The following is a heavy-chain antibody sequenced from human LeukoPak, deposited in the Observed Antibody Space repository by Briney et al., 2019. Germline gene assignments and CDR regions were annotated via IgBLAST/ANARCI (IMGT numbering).Heavy chain of an antibody. CDR1: GFTVSGNY. CDR3: TKDPNGDYVGAFDP. V-gene: IGHV3-53*01. J-gene: IGHJ5*02. Sequence: GGSLRLSCAASGFTVSGNYMSWVRQAPGKGLEWVSVIYNDGSTYNTDSVKGRFTISRDNSKNTLYLQMNSLRADDTAVYYCTKDPNGDYVGAFDPWGQGTLVTVSS. D-gene: IGHD4-17*01. CDR2: IYNDGST.